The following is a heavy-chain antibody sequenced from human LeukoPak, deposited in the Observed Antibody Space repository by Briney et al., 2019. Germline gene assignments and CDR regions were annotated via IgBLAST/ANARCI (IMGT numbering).Heavy chain of an antibody. D-gene: IGHD5-18*01. CDR3: ARHVVHVHTAVVGYYVT. CDR1: GRSICSSNYY. CDR2: IYYSGST. V-gene: IGHV4-39*01. Sequence: SETLSLTCTFSGRSICSSNYYSSWIRQPPGKGLEWIGSIYYSGSTYYSPSLKNRVTISVDTSKGQFSLKLSSVAAADTAVYCCARHVVHVHTAVVGYYVTWGQGTLVTVSS. J-gene: IGHJ5*02.